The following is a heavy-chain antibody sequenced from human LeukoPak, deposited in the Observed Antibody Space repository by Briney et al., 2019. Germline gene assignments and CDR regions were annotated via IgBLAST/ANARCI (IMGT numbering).Heavy chain of an antibody. CDR3: AREATWGQWYFDH. J-gene: IGHJ4*02. V-gene: IGHV3-30*03. Sequence: GGSLRLSCVASGFSFSNHGMHWVRQAPGKGLEWVSVITSDGGAKFYADSVKGRFTLSRDNPKNMFFLQMNLLTVEDTAIYYCAREATWGQWYFDHWGQGTPVTVSS. CDR1: GFSFSNHG. D-gene: IGHD6-19*01. CDR2: ITSDGGAK.